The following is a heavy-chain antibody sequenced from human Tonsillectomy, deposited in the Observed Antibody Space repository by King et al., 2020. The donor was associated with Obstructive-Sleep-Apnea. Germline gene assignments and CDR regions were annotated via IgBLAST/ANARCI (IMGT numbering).Heavy chain of an antibody. D-gene: IGHD3-9*01. CDR3: ARGYYDILTGPRTPNAFDS. Sequence: VQLVQSGAEVKKPGESLKISCKGSGYTFTSYWIGWVRQMPGKGLEWMGIIYPGDSDTRYSPSFQGQVTISADKSISTAYLQWSSLKASDTAMYYCARGYYDILTGPRTPNAFDSWGQGTMVTVSS. CDR1: GYTFTSYW. CDR2: IYPGDSDT. V-gene: IGHV5-51*01. J-gene: IGHJ3*02.